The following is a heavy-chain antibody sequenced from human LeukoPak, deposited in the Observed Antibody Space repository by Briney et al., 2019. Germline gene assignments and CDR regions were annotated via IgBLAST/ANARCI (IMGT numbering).Heavy chain of an antibody. D-gene: IGHD6-13*01. Sequence: SSETLSLTCAVYGGSFSGYYWSWIRQPPGKGLEWIGEINHSGSTNYNPSLKSRVTISVDTSKNQFSLKPSSVTAADTAVYYCARARVYSSSWFRWFDPWGQGTLVTVSS. V-gene: IGHV4-34*01. CDR2: INHSGST. CDR1: GGSFSGYY. J-gene: IGHJ5*02. CDR3: ARARVYSSSWFRWFDP.